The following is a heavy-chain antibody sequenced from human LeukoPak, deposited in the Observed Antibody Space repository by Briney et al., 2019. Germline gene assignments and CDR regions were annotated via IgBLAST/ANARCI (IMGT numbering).Heavy chain of an antibody. D-gene: IGHD2-15*01. CDR2: INQDGSET. CDR3: TRDGQGSDYCSGGYCYSLH. CDR1: GFTFSSSW. J-gene: IGHJ4*02. Sequence: GGSLRLSCAASGFTFSSSWMKWIRQAPGKGLEWVAKINQDGSETYYVDSVKGRFTISRDNAKNSLYLQMTSLRHEDTAVYYCTRDGQGSDYCSGGYCYSLHWGQGALVTVSS. V-gene: IGHV3-7*01.